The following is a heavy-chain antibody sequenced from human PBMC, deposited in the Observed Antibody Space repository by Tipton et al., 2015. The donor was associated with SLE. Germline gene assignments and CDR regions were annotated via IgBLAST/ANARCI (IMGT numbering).Heavy chain of an antibody. CDR1: GGSISRYY. CDR2: IYYSGST. CDR3: ARNNPLEQLAPDI. D-gene: IGHD6-6*01. Sequence: TLSLTCTVSGGSISRYYWSWIRQPPGKGLEWIAYIYYSGSTNYNPSLKSRVTISVDTSKNQFSLKLSSVTAADTAVYYCARNNPLEQLAPDIWGQGTMVTVSS. V-gene: IGHV4-59*01. J-gene: IGHJ3*02.